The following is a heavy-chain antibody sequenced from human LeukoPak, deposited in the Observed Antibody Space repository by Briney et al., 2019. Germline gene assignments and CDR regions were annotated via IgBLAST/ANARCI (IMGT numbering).Heavy chain of an antibody. D-gene: IGHD4-11*01. V-gene: IGHV4-59*01. CDR1: GGSFSNYY. CDR2: IYHTGSA. Sequence: SETLSLTCTVSGGSFSNYYWSWIRQSPGKGLEWIGYIYHTGSANYSPSLKSRVSISIDTSKSQFSLRLISVTAADTAVYYCARRTSSNYVDYWGQGTLVIVSS. J-gene: IGHJ4*02. CDR3: ARRTSSNYVDY.